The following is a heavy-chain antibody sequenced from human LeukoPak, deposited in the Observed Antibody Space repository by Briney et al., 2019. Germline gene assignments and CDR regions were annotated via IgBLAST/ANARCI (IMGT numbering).Heavy chain of an antibody. CDR1: GYTFTSYA. CDR2: SNNGNGNT. V-gene: IGHV1-3*02. CDR3: AREREKWELASAFDI. J-gene: IGHJ3*02. Sequence: GASVKVSCKASGYTFTSYAMHWVRQAPGQRLDWMGWSNNGNGNTKYSQDFQGRVTITRDTSTSTVYMELSSLRSEDMAVYYCAREREKWELASAFDIWGQGTMVTVSS. D-gene: IGHD1-26*01.